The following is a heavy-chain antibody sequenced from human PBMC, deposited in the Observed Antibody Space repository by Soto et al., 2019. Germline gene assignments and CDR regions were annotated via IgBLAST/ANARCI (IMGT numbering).Heavy chain of an antibody. CDR1: GYSFAGYW. V-gene: IGHV5-10-1*01. CDR3: ARQIYDSDTGPNFQYYFDS. Sequence: GESLKISCKGSGYSFAGYWITWVRQKPGKGLEWMGRIDPSDSQTYYSPSFRGHVTISVTKSITTVFLQWSGLRASDTAMYYCARQIYDSDTGPNFQYYFDSWGQGTPVTVSS. J-gene: IGHJ4*02. D-gene: IGHD3-22*01. CDR2: IDPSDSQT.